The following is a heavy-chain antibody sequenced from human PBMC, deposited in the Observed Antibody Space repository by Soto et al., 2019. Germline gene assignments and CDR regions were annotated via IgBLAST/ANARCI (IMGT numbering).Heavy chain of an antibody. CDR2: ITASGSAT. CDR3: AKGVADRGIDS. V-gene: IGHV3-23*01. CDR1: GFTFRKHV. J-gene: IGHJ4*02. Sequence: EVQVLESGGALVQPGGSLRLSCAASGFTFRKHVMTWVRQAPGQGLEYVSSITASGSATFYAASVRGRFAISRDNAKSTLYLQMNSLRAEDTALYYCAKGVADRGIDSWGQGTLVTVSS.